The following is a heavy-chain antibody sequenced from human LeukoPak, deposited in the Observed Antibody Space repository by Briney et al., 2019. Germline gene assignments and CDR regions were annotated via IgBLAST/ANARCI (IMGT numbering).Heavy chain of an antibody. D-gene: IGHD6-19*01. V-gene: IGHV4-59*01. J-gene: IGHJ4*02. Sequence: SETLSLTCPVSGGSISSYYWSWIRQPPGKGLEWIGYIYYSGSTNYNPSLKSRVTISVDTSKNQFSLKLSSVTAADTAVYYCARVPLGYSSGWGPHFDYWGQGTLVTVSS. CDR2: IYYSGST. CDR1: GGSISSYY. CDR3: ARVPLGYSSGWGPHFDY.